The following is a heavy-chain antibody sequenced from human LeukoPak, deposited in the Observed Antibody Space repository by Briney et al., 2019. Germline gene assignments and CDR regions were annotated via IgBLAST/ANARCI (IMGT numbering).Heavy chain of an antibody. D-gene: IGHD3-22*01. J-gene: IGHJ6*02. CDR3: ARVPRSSASYYYGMDV. Sequence: GESLKISCKGSGYSFTSYWIGWVRHVPGKGLECMGIIYPGDSDTRYSPSFQGQVAISADKSISTAYLQWSSLKASDTAMYYCARVPRSSASYYYGMDVWGQGTTVTVSS. CDR1: GYSFTSYW. V-gene: IGHV5-51*01. CDR2: IYPGDSDT.